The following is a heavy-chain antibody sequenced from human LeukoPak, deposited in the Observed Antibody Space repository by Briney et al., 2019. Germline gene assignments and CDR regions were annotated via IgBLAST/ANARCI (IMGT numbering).Heavy chain of an antibody. CDR2: IYHSGST. D-gene: IGHD1-26*01. V-gene: IGHV4-59*12. CDR3: ASESRGELLNY. Sequence: SETLSLTCTVSGGSISSYYWSWIRQPPGKGLEWIGYIYHSGSTYYNPSLKSRVTISVDRSKNQFSLKLSSVTAADTAVYYCASESRGELLNYWGQGTLVTVSS. J-gene: IGHJ4*02. CDR1: GGSISSYY.